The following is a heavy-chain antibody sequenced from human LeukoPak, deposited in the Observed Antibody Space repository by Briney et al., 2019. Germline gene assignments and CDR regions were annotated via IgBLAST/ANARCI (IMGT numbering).Heavy chain of an antibody. Sequence: PSETLSLTCTVSGGSISSDYWSWIRQPAGKGLGCIGRIYTSGSTNYNPSLKSRVTMSVDTSKNQFSLKLSSVTAADTAVYYCARSDIVVVPAATHYYGMDVWGQGTTVTVSS. CDR1: GGSISSDY. CDR3: ARSDIVVVPAATHYYGMDV. J-gene: IGHJ6*02. CDR2: IYTSGST. D-gene: IGHD2-2*01. V-gene: IGHV4-4*07.